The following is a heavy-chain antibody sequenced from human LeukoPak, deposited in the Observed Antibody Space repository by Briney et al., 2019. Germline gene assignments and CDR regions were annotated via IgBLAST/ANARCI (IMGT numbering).Heavy chain of an antibody. J-gene: IGHJ6*03. V-gene: IGHV4-34*01. CDR2: INHSGST. Sequence: SETLSLTCTVSGDSISSFYWSWIRQPPGKGLEWIGEINHSGSTNYNPSLKSRVTISVDTSKNQFSLKLSSVTAADTAVYYCARHQSLYYYYYYMDVWGKGTTVTISS. CDR1: GDSISSFY. CDR3: ARHQSLYYYYYYMDV.